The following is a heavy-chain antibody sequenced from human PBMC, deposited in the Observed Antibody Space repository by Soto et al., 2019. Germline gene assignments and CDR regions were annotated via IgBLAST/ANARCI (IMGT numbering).Heavy chain of an antibody. D-gene: IGHD3-3*01. CDR1: GFTFSSYW. Sequence: GGSLRLSCAASGFTFSSYWMHWVRQAPGKGLVWVSRINSDGSSTSYADSVKGRFTISRDNAKNTLYLQMNSLRAEDTAVYYCAIVGMYYDFWSGPTSYYYGLDVWGQGTTVTVSS. CDR3: AIVGMYYDFWSGPTSYYYGLDV. CDR2: INSDGSST. V-gene: IGHV3-74*01. J-gene: IGHJ6*02.